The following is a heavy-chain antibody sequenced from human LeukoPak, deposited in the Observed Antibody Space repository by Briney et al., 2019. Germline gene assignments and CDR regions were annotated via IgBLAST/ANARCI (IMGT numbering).Heavy chain of an antibody. CDR3: AKGGRDSFFED. J-gene: IGHJ4*02. CDR2: ISGDGTET. Sequence: PGGSLRLSCTASGLISRNYAMTWVRQAPRKGLEWVSTISGDGTETFYADSVKGRFTISRDTSKNTHYLQLRSLRAEHTGIYYFAKGGRDSFFEDGGQGTLV. D-gene: IGHD2-21*02. CDR1: GLISRNYA. V-gene: IGHV3-23*01.